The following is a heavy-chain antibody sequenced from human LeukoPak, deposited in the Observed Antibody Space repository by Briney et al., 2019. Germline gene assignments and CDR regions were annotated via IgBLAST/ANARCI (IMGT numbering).Heavy chain of an antibody. J-gene: IGHJ1*01. CDR3: ARGSYDARRRPPAV. CDR1: GDSIGSGRYY. CDR2: LYPTSGSF. Sequence: PSETLSHTCTVSGDSIGSGRYYWSWIRQPAGKGLEWIGRLYPTSGSFNYSPSLKSRLTISVDTSNNTFSLRLSSVTAADTALYFCARGSYDARRRPPAVWGRASLPTVSS. D-gene: IGHD3-16*01. V-gene: IGHV4-61*02.